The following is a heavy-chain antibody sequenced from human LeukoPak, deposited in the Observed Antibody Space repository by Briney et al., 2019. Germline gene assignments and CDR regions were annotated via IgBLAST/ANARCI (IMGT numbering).Heavy chain of an antibody. CDR3: ARVRDFFDY. Sequence: GGSLGLSCAASGFTFRSYEMNWVRQAPGKGLEWVSYISSSGRPIFYADSVKGRFTVSRDNAKNSLYLQMNSLRVEDTAVYYCARVRDFFDYWGQGTLVTVSS. J-gene: IGHJ4*02. V-gene: IGHV3-48*03. CDR2: ISSSGRPI. CDR1: GFTFRSYE. D-gene: IGHD3-3*01.